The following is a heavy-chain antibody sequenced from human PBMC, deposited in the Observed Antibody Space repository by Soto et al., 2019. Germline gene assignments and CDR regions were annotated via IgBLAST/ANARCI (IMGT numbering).Heavy chain of an antibody. D-gene: IGHD2-8*01. CDR3: TRDGVYDPVPPPPVL. J-gene: IGHJ2*01. V-gene: IGHV3-20*01. CDR2: INWNGGST. CDR1: GFNFDDYG. Sequence: EVQLVESGGGVVRPGGSLRLSCAASGFNFDDYGMSWVRQVPGKGLEWVSGINWNGGSTSYADSVKGRFTISRDNAKNSLYLQMKSLRAEDTAFYHRTRDGVYDPVPPPPVLWGRGTLVTVSS.